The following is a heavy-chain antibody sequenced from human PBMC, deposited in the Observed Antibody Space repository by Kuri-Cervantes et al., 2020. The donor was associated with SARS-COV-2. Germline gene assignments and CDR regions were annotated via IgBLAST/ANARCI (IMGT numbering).Heavy chain of an antibody. J-gene: IGHJ4*02. CDR2: IYYSGST. CDR3: ARVSRPYYFDY. Sequence: ESLKISCTVSGGSISSYYWSWIRQPPGKGLEWIGYIYYSGSTNYNPSLKSRVTISVDTSKNQFSLKLSSVTAADTAVYYCARVSRPYYFDYWVQGTLVTVSS. V-gene: IGHV4-59*01. CDR1: GGSISSYY.